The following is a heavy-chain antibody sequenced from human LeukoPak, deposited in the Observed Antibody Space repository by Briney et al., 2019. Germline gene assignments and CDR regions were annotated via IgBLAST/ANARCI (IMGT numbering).Heavy chain of an antibody. D-gene: IGHD3-10*01. J-gene: IGHJ4*02. CDR3: ARASMVRGIFDY. Sequence: GASVQVSCKASGYTFTDYYMHWVQQPPGKGLEWMGRVDPEDGETIYAEKFQGRVTITADTSTDTAYMELSSLRSEDTAVYYCARASMVRGIFDYWGQGTLVTVSS. V-gene: IGHV1-69-2*01. CDR2: VDPEDGET. CDR1: GYTFTDYY.